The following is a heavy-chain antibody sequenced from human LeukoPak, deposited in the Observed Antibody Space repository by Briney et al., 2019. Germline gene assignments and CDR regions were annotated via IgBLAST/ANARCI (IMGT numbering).Heavy chain of an antibody. CDR1: GFTFDDYG. V-gene: IGHV3-20*04. D-gene: IGHD3-16*02. CDR2: INWNGGST. J-gene: IGHJ4*02. CDR3: ARAGDDYVWGSYRPIDY. Sequence: TGGSLRLSCAASGFTFDDYGMSWVRHAPGKGLEWVSGINWNGGSTGYADSVKGRFTISRDNAKNSLYLQMNSLRAEDTALYYCARAGDDYVWGSYRPIDYWGQGTLVTVSS.